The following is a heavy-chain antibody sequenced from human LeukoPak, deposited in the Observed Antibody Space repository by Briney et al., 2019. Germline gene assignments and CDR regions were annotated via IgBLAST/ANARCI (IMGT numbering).Heavy chain of an antibody. Sequence: GGSLRLSCAASGFTFSSYGMHWVRQAPGKGLEWVAGISYDGRSKEYVDSVKGRFIISSDNSKNTLYLQMNSLRAEDTAVYYCAKDRGYSHGFDYWGQGTLLTVSS. J-gene: IGHJ4*02. V-gene: IGHV3-30*18. CDR1: GFTFSSYG. D-gene: IGHD5-18*01. CDR2: ISYDGRSK. CDR3: AKDRGYSHGFDY.